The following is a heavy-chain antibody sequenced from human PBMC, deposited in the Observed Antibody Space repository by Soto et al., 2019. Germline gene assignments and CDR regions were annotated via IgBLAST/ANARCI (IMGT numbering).Heavy chain of an antibody. CDR1: GGSISSGGYS. CDR3: ARAGNRYYYYGMDV. V-gene: IGHV4-30-2*01. CDR2: IYHSGSN. Sequence: SETLSLTCAVSGGSISSGGYSWSWIRQPPGKGLEWIGYIYHSGSNYYNPSLKSRVTISVDRSKNQFSLKLSSVTAADTAVYYCARAGNRYYYYGMDVWGQGTTVTVSS. J-gene: IGHJ6*02.